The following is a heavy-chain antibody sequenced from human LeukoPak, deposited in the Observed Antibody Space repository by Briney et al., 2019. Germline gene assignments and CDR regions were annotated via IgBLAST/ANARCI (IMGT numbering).Heavy chain of an antibody. V-gene: IGHV4-31*03. CDR3: ARVGGTLVYFDY. CDR2: IYYSGST. Sequence: SETLSFTCTVSGGSISSGGYYWSWIRQHPGKGLEWIGYIYYSGSTYYNPSLKSRVTISVDTSKNQFSLKLSSVTAADTAVYYCARVGGTLVYFDYWGQGTLVTVSS. D-gene: IGHD4-23*01. J-gene: IGHJ4*02. CDR1: GGSISSGGYY.